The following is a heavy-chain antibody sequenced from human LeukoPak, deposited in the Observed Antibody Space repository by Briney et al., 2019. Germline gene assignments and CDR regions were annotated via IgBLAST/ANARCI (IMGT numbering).Heavy chain of an antibody. J-gene: IGHJ4*02. D-gene: IGHD3-3*01. CDR1: GGTFSSHA. V-gene: IGHV1-69*05. CDR2: IIPIFGTA. Sequence: SVKVSCKASGGTFSSHAISWVRQAPGQGLEWMGGIIPIFGTANYAQKFQGRVTITTDESTSTAYMELSSLRSEDTAVYYCASTVYDFWSGYYGSWGQGTLVTVSS. CDR3: ASTVYDFWSGYYGS.